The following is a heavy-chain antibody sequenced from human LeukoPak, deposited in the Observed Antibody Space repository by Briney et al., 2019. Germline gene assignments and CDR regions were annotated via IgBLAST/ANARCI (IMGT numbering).Heavy chain of an antibody. CDR3: ARDRSPSPLDDAFDI. CDR2: IYTSGST. V-gene: IGHV4-4*07. Sequence: PSETLSLTCTVSGGSISSYYWSWILQPAGKGLEWIGRIYTSGSTNYNPSLKSRVTMSVDTSKNQFSLKLSSVTAADTAVYYCARDRSPSPLDDAFDIWGQGTMVTVSS. J-gene: IGHJ3*02. CDR1: GGSISSYY.